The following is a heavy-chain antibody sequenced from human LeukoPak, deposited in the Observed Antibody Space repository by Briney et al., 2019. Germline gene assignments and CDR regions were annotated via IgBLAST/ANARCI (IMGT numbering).Heavy chain of an antibody. CDR2: ISGSGVIT. Sequence: GGSLRLSCAASGFTFSSHGMNWVRQAPGKGLEWVSGISGSGVITYYADSVKGRFTISRDNSKNTLDLQMNSLRAEDTAVYYCAKAGYSSSWYGSYYYYYMDVWGKGTTVTVSS. CDR3: AKAGYSSSWYGSYYYYYMDV. CDR1: GFTFSSHG. V-gene: IGHV3-23*01. J-gene: IGHJ6*03. D-gene: IGHD6-13*01.